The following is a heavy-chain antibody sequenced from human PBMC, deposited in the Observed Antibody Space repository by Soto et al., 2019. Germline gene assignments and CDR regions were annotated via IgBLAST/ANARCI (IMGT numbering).Heavy chain of an antibody. Sequence: GGSLRLSCAASGFTFSSYSMNWVRQAPGKGLEWVSYISSSSSTIYYADYVKGRFTIFRDNANNSLYLQINSLRDVDTTVYYCARDDYYNDSSGIIPYWGQGTLVAISS. V-gene: IGHV3-48*02. CDR2: ISSSSSTI. J-gene: IGHJ4*02. D-gene: IGHD3-22*01. CDR1: GFTFSSYS. CDR3: ARDDYYNDSSGIIPY.